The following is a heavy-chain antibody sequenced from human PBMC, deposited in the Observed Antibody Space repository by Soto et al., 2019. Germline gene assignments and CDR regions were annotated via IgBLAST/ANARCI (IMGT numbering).Heavy chain of an antibody. D-gene: IGHD6-6*01. CDR2: ISYDGSNK. J-gene: IGHJ4*02. CDR3: ARNSSYFDY. Sequence: QVQLVECGGGVVQPGRSLRLSCAASGFTFSSYAMHWVRQAPGKGLEWVAVISYDGSNKYYADSVKGRFTISRDNSKNTLYLQMNSLRAEDTAVYYCARNSSYFDYWGQGTLVTVSS. V-gene: IGHV3-30-3*01. CDR1: GFTFSSYA.